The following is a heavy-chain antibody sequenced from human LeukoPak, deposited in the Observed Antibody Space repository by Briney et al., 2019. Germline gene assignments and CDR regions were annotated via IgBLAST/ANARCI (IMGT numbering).Heavy chain of an antibody. CDR1: GYTFTSYG. CDR3: ARDEAKTYYYDSSAAGDAFDI. V-gene: IGHV1-18*01. CDR2: ISAYNGNT. D-gene: IGHD3-22*01. Sequence: ASVKVSCKASGYTFTSYGISWVRQAPGQGLEWMGWISAYNGNTNYAQKLQGRVTMTTDTSTSTAYMELRSLRPDDTAVYYCARDEAKTYYYDSSAAGDAFDIWGQGTMVTVSS. J-gene: IGHJ3*02.